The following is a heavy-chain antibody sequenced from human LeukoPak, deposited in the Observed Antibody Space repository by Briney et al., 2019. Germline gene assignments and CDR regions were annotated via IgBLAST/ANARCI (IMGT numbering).Heavy chain of an antibody. J-gene: IGHJ4*02. D-gene: IGHD3-22*01. Sequence: ASVKVSCKASGYTFTSYDINWVRQATGQGLEWMGWMNPNSGNTGYAQKFQGRVTITADKSTSTAYMELSSLRSEDTAVYYCAREVSPYYYDSSGYYGDYWGQGTLVTVSS. V-gene: IGHV1-8*01. CDR1: GYTFTSYD. CDR3: AREVSPYYYDSSGYYGDY. CDR2: MNPNSGNT.